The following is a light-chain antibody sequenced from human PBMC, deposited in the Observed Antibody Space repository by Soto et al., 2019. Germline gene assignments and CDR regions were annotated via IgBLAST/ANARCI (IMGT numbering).Light chain of an antibody. Sequence: QSALTQPPSASGSPGRSVTISCTGTSRDDGGYDYVSWFQQHPGKAPKLIIYEVTKRPSGVPDRFSASKSGNTASLTVSGLQAEDEADYYCSSFVAGNNYWVFGGGTKLTVL. J-gene: IGLJ3*02. CDR1: SRDDGGYDY. CDR3: SSFVAGNNYWV. V-gene: IGLV2-8*01. CDR2: EVT.